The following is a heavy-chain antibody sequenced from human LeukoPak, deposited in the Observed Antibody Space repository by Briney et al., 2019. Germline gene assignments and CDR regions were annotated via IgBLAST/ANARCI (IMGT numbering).Heavy chain of an antibody. D-gene: IGHD6-13*01. CDR2: INHSGST. J-gene: IGHJ4*02. CDR3: ARVGSSSWFDD. CDR1: GGSFSGYY. V-gene: IGHV4-34*01. Sequence: SETLSLTCAVYGGSFSGYYWSWIRQPPGKGLEWIGEINHSGSTNYNPSLKSRVTISVDTSKNQFSLRLSSVTAADTAVYYCARVGSSSWFDDWGQGTLVTVSS.